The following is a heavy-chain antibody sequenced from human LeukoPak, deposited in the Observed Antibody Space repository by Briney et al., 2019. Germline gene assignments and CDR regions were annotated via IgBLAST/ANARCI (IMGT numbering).Heavy chain of an antibody. V-gene: IGHV4-31*03. CDR1: GGSISSGGYY. Sequence: PSQTLSLTCTVSGGSISSGGYYWSWIRQHPGKGLEWIGYIYYSGSTYYNPSLKSRVTISVDTSENQFSLKLSSVTAADTAVYYCARDRQPRGDAFDIWGQGTMVTVSS. J-gene: IGHJ3*02. D-gene: IGHD5-18*01. CDR3: ARDRQPRGDAFDI. CDR2: IYYSGST.